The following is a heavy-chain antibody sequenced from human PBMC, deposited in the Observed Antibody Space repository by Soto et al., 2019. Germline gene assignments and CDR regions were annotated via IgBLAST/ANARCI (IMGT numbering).Heavy chain of an antibody. V-gene: IGHV1-2*02. CDR2: INPNSGGT. Sequence: ASVKVSCKASGYTCTVYYMHGVRQSRLQGLEWMGWINPNSGGTNYAQKFQGRVTMTRDTSISTAYMELSRLRSDDTAVYYCAREQVAAAGNDWFDPWGQGTLVTVSS. J-gene: IGHJ5*02. D-gene: IGHD6-13*01. CDR3: AREQVAAAGNDWFDP. CDR1: GYTCTVYY.